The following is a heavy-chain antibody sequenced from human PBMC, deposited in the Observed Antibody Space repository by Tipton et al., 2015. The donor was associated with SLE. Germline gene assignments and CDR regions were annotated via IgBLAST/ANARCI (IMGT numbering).Heavy chain of an antibody. V-gene: IGHV3-23*01. CDR1: GFTFSSYA. D-gene: IGHD2-21*01. CDR3: VKGDCGGDCGGGYSFDY. Sequence: SLRLSCAASGFTFSSYAMSWVRQAPGKGLEWVSAISGSGGSTYYADSVKGRFAISRDNSKNTLYLQMSSLRAEDPAVYYCVKGDCGGDCGGGYSFDYWGQGTLVTVSS. CDR2: ISGSGGST. J-gene: IGHJ4*02.